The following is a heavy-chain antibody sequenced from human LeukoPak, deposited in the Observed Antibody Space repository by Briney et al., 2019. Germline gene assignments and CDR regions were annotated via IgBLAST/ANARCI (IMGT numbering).Heavy chain of an antibody. V-gene: IGHV1-8*01. Sequence: GASVTVSCTASGYTFTSYDINWVRQATGQGLEWMGWMNPNSGNTGYAQKFQGRVTMTRNTSISTAYMELSSLRSEDTAVYYCARALPTYYDFWSGYYGFANWFDPWGQGTLVTVSS. CDR3: ARALPTYYDFWSGYYGFANWFDP. CDR2: MNPNSGNT. J-gene: IGHJ5*02. D-gene: IGHD3-3*01. CDR1: GYTFTSYD.